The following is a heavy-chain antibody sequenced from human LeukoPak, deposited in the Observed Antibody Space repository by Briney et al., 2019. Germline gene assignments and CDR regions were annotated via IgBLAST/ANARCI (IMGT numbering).Heavy chain of an antibody. CDR1: GYSFTNYW. Sequence: GESLKISCKGSGYSFTNYWIGWVRQMPGKGLEWMEIIYPGDSDTRYSPSFQGQVTIAADKSISTAYLQWSSLRASDTAMYYCARLQTAATGLDYWGQGTLVTVSS. J-gene: IGHJ4*02. CDR2: IYPGDSDT. V-gene: IGHV5-51*01. CDR3: ARLQTAATGLDY. D-gene: IGHD6-13*01.